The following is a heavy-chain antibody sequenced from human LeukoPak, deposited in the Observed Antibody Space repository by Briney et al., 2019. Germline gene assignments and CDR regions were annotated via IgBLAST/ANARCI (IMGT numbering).Heavy chain of an antibody. D-gene: IGHD3-16*01. CDR1: GFPVSSNY. V-gene: IGHV3-53*01. CDR2: IHSDGSA. J-gene: IGHJ4*02. Sequence: GGSLRLSCAASGFPVSSNYMSWVRQAPGKGLEWASVIHSDGSAYYEDSVKGRFIISRDISQNTVYLQLNNLRVEDTAVYFCAGGGWGKLGHYFDYWGQGTVVTVSS. CDR3: AGGGWGKLGHYFDY.